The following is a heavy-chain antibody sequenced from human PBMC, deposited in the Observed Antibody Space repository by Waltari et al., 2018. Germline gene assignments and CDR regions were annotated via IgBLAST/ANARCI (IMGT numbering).Heavy chain of an antibody. V-gene: IGHV3-33*06. J-gene: IGHJ3*02. CDR1: GFTFSSYG. D-gene: IGHD2-15*01. Sequence: QVQLVESGGGVVQPGRSLRLSCAASGFTFSSYGMHWVRQAPGKGLEWVAVIWYDGSNKDYADSVKGRFTISRDNSQNTLYLQMNSLRGEDTAVYYCAKGYCSGGSCYGAAIDIWGQGTMVIVSS. CDR3: AKGYCSGGSCYGAAIDI. CDR2: IWYDGSNK.